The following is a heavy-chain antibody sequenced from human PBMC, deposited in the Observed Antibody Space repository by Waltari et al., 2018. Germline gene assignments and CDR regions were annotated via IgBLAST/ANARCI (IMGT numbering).Heavy chain of an antibody. CDR3: ASGNYYYDILTGVPDAFDI. V-gene: IGHV4-34*01. D-gene: IGHD3-9*01. CDR2: INHSGST. Sequence: QVQLQQWGAGLLKPSETLSLTCAVYGGSFSGYYWSWIRQPPGKGLEWIGEINHSGSTNSNPSLKSRVTISVDTSKNQFSLKLSSVTAADTAVYYCASGNYYYDILTGVPDAFDIWGQGTMVTVSS. CDR1: GGSFSGYY. J-gene: IGHJ3*02.